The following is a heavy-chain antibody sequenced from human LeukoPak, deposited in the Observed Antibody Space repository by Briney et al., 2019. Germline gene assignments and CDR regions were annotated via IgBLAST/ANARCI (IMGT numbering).Heavy chain of an antibody. V-gene: IGHV1-2*02. CDR3: ARSRGYCSSTSCYVPVRD. CDR1: GYTFTGYY. Sequence: GASVKVSCKASGYTFTGYYMHWVRQAPGQGLAWMEWINPNSGGTNYAQKFQGRVTMTRDTSISTAYMELSRLRSDDTAVYYCARSRGYCSSTSCYVPVRDWGQGTLVTVSS. J-gene: IGHJ4*02. CDR2: INPNSGGT. D-gene: IGHD2-2*01.